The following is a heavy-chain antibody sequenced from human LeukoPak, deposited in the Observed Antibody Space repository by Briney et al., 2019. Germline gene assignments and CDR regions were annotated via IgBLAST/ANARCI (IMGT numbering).Heavy chain of an antibody. CDR3: ARNPLTTIFGVVIVDAFDI. D-gene: IGHD3-3*01. J-gene: IGHJ3*02. CDR1: GGSISSSSYY. CDR2: IYYSGST. V-gene: IGHV4-39*01. Sequence: SETLSLTCTVSGGSISSSSYYWGWIRQPPGKGLEWLESIYYSGSTYYNPSLKSRVTISVDTSKNQFSLKLSSVTAADTAVYYCARNPLTTIFGVVIVDAFDIWGQGTMVTVSS.